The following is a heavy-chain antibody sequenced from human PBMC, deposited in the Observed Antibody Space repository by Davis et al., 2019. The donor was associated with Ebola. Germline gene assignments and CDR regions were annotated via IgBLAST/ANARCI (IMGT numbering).Heavy chain of an antibody. V-gene: IGHV3-23*01. CDR3: ARGYSSGWRPFDY. J-gene: IGHJ4*02. CDR1: GFTFSSYA. D-gene: IGHD6-19*01. CDR2: ISGSGGST. Sequence: GGSLRLSCAASGFTFSSYAMSWVRQAPGKGLEWVSAISGSGGSTYYADSVKGRFTISRHNSKNTLYLQMNSLRAEDTAVYYCARGYSSGWRPFDYWGQGTLVTVSS.